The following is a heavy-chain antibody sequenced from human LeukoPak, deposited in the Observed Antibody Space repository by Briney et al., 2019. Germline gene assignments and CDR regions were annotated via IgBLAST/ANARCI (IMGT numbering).Heavy chain of an antibody. J-gene: IGHJ4*02. D-gene: IGHD6-13*01. CDR1: GFTFSSYA. Sequence: PGGSLRLSCAASGFTFSSYAMHWVRQAPGKGLEWVAVISYDGSNEYYADSVKGRFTISRDNSKNTLYLQMNSLRTEDTAVYYCARDQGYSDYWGQGTLVTVSS. V-gene: IGHV3-30-3*01. CDR3: ARDQGYSDY. CDR2: ISYDGSNE.